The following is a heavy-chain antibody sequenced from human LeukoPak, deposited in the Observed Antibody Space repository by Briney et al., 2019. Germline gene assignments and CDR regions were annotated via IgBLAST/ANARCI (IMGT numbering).Heavy chain of an antibody. CDR2: MNPNSGNT. J-gene: IGHJ5*02. CDR3: ARLRMVTNWFDP. D-gene: IGHD5-18*01. V-gene: IGHV1-8*01. CDR1: GYTFTSYA. Sequence: GASVKVSCKASGYTFTSYAINWVRQATGQGLEWMGWMNPNSGNTGYAQKFQGRVTMTRNTSISTAYMELSSLRSEDTAVYYCARLRMVTNWFDPCGQGALGTVSS.